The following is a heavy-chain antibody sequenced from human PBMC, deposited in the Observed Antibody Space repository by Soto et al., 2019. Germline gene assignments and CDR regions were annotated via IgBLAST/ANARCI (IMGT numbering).Heavy chain of an antibody. CDR3: ARDGQLLVARLFDY. J-gene: IGHJ4*02. D-gene: IGHD2-2*01. Sequence: GESLKISCAASGFTFSSYSMNWVRQAPGKGLEWVSYISSSSSTIYYADSVKGRFTISRDNAKNSLYLQMNSLRAEDTAVYYCARDGQLLVARLFDYWGQGTLVTVSS. CDR1: GFTFSSYS. V-gene: IGHV3-48*01. CDR2: ISSSSSTI.